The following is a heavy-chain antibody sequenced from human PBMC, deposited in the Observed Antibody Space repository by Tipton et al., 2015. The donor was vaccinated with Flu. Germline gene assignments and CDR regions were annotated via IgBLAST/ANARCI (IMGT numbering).Heavy chain of an antibody. CDR1: GYTFTGYY. Sequence: QSGPEVKKPGASVKVSCKASGYTFTGYYMHWVRQAPGQGLEWMGWINPNSGGTNYAQKFQGRVTMTRDTSISTAYLQWSSLKASDTAMYYCARLRSSGRGAFDIWGQGTMVTVSS. J-gene: IGHJ3*02. CDR2: INPNSGGT. V-gene: IGHV1-2*02. CDR3: ARLRSSGRGAFDI. D-gene: IGHD6-19*01.